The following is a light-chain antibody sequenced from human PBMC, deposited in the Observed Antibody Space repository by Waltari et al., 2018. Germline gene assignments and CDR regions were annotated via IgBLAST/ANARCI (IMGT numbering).Light chain of an antibody. V-gene: IGLV2-14*01. Sequence: QSALTQPASVSGSPGQSITISCTGTSSYVGGYNYVSWYQQHPGKAPKLMIHDVSNRPSGVSNRFSGSKSGNTASLTISGLQAADEADYYCSSYRSSSPLVFGGGTKLTVL. CDR2: DVS. CDR1: SSYVGGYNY. CDR3: SSYRSSSPLV. J-gene: IGLJ3*02.